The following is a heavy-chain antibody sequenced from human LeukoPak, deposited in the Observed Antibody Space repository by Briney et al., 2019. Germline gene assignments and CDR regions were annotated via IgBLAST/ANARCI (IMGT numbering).Heavy chain of an antibody. D-gene: IGHD4-17*01. CDR2: IWYDGSNK. CDR3: ARDSDGDFDY. J-gene: IGHJ4*02. CDR1: GFTFSSYG. V-gene: IGHV3-33*01. Sequence: PGRSLRLSCAASGFTFSSYGMHWVRQAPGKGLEWVAVIWYDGSNKYYADSVKGRFTISRDNSKNTLYLHMNSLRAEDTAVYYCARDSDGDFDYWGQGTLVTVSS.